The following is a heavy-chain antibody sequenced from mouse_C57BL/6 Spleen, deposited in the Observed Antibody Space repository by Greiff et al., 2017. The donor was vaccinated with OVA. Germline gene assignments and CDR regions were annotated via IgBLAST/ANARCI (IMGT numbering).Heavy chain of an antibody. CDR2: IWSGGST. CDR1: GFSLTSYG. J-gene: IGHJ1*03. D-gene: IGHD1-1*01. Sequence: VQLQQSGPGLVQPSQSLSITCTVSGFSLTSYGVHWVRQSPGKGLEWLGVIWSGGSTDYNAAFISRLSISKDNSKSQVFFKMNSLQADDTAIYYCARNGVYYYGSSYEGYCDVWGTGTTVTVSS. V-gene: IGHV2-2*01. CDR3: ARNGVYYYGSSYEGYCDV.